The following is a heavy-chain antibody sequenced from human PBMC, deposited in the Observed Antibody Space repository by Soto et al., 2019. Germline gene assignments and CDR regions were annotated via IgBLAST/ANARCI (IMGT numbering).Heavy chain of an antibody. V-gene: IGHV3-23*01. Sequence: GGSLRLSCAASGFTFGSYAMSWVGQAPGKGLEWVSAISGSGGSTYYADSVKGRFTISRDNSKNTLYLQMNSLRAEDTAVYYCAKIPPGYSYGYFYFDYWGQGTLVTVSS. D-gene: IGHD5-18*01. J-gene: IGHJ4*02. CDR1: GFTFGSYA. CDR2: ISGSGGST. CDR3: AKIPPGYSYGYFYFDY.